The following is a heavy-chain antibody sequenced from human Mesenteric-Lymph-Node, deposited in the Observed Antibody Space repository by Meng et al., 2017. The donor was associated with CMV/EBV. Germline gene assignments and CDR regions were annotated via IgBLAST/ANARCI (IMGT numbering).Heavy chain of an antibody. J-gene: IGHJ5*02. CDR3: ARVRNSSGWTTFDP. V-gene: IGHV4-39*07. Sequence: GSLRLSCTVSGGSISNNNYYWGWIRQPPGKGLEWIGSIYYSGSTYYNPSLMSRVTISVDTSKNQFSLKLTSVTAADTALYYCARVRNSSGWTTFDPWGQGTLVTVSS. D-gene: IGHD6-19*01. CDR1: GGSISNNNYY. CDR2: IYYSGST.